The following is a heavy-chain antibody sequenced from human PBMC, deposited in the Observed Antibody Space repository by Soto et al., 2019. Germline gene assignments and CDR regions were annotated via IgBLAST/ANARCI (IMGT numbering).Heavy chain of an antibody. CDR3: ARERVSLYSSGLTYYYYGMDV. J-gene: IGHJ6*02. CDR1: GGTFSSYA. Sequence: ASVKVSCKASGGTFSSYAISWVRQAPGQGLEWMGGIIPIFGTANYAQKFQGRVTITADESTSTAYMELSSLRSEDTAVYYCARERVSLYSSGLTYYYYGMDVWGQGTTVTVSS. D-gene: IGHD6-19*01. CDR2: IIPIFGTA. V-gene: IGHV1-69*13.